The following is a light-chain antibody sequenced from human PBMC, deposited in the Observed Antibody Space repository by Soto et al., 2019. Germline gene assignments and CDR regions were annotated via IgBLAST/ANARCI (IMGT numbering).Light chain of an antibody. CDR3: SSYTSSSTVV. Sequence: QSALTQPASVSGSPGQSITISCTGTSSDVGGYNYVSWYQQYPGKAPKLMIYKVSNRPSGVSSRFSGSKSGYTASLTISGLQAEDEADYYCSSYTSSSTVVFGGGTNVTVL. V-gene: IGLV2-14*01. J-gene: IGLJ2*01. CDR2: KVS. CDR1: SSDVGGYNY.